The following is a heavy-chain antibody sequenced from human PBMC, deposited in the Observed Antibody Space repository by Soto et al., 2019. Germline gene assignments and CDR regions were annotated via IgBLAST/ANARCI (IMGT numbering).Heavy chain of an antibody. CDR1: GYTLTSYG. D-gene: IGHD3-22*01. CDR3: TRDAGFDSRSYYFDN. V-gene: IGHV1-18*01. Sequence: QVQLVQSGGEVKKPGAAVKVSCKASGYTLTSYGFSWVRQAPGQGLEWMGWISGYNSKTKYAQKCQGRVSMTTDTSSSTAYMEVRSLTFDDTAVYYCTRDAGFDSRSYYFDNWGQGTLVTVSS. J-gene: IGHJ4*02. CDR2: ISGYNSKT.